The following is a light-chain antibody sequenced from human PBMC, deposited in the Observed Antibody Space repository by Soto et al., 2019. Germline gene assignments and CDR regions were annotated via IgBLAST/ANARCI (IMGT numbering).Light chain of an antibody. CDR3: LLYCGGAQLV. CDR2: TTD. J-gene: IGLJ3*02. CDR1: TGAVTTGNY. Sequence: QAVVTQEPSLTVSPGGTVTLTCASSTGAVTTGNYASWFQQKPGQAPRTLIYTTDNRRSWTPARFSGSLLGGKAALTLSSVQPEDEADYYCLLYCGGAQLVFGGGTKLTVL. V-gene: IGLV7-43*01.